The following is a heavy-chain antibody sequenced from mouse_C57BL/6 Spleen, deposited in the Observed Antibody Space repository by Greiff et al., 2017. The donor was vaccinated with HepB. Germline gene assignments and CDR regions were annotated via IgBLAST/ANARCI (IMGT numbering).Heavy chain of an antibody. V-gene: IGHV6-3*01. CDR3: TGRWLPGFAY. Sequence: EVKVVESGGGLVQPGGSMKLSCVASGFTFSNYWMNWVRQSPEKGLEWVAQIRLKSDNYATHYAESVKGRFTISRDDSKSSVYLQMNNLRAEDTGIYYCTGRWLPGFAYWGQGTLVTVSA. J-gene: IGHJ3*01. CDR1: GFTFSNYW. D-gene: IGHD2-3*01. CDR2: IRLKSDNYAT.